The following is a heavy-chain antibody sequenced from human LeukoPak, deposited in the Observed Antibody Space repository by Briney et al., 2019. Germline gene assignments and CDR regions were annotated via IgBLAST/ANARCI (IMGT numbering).Heavy chain of an antibody. CDR3: ARTHGYIDY. J-gene: IGHJ4*02. CDR2: TYYRAKRYN. D-gene: IGHD2-8*01. CDR1: VDSVSINSAA. Sequence: SQTLSLTCAISVDSVSINSAAWSWIRQSPSRGLEWLGRTYYRAKRYNDYAVSVKSRVSISPDTSKNQFSLQLNSVTPEDSAVYYCARTHGYIDYWGQGTLVTVSS. V-gene: IGHV6-1*01.